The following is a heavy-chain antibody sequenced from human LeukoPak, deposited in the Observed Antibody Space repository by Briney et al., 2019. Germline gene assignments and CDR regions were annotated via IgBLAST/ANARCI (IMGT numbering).Heavy chain of an antibody. CDR1: GGSVSSGSYY. V-gene: IGHV4-61*01. CDR3: ARQYSSNWYTY. Sequence: SETLSLTCTVSGGSVSSGSYYWSWIRQPPGKGLEWIGNIYYSRSTNYNPSLKSRVTISVDTSKNQFSLKLNSVTAADTAVYYCARQYSSNWYTYWGQGTLVTVSS. J-gene: IGHJ4*02. CDR2: IYYSRST. D-gene: IGHD6-13*01.